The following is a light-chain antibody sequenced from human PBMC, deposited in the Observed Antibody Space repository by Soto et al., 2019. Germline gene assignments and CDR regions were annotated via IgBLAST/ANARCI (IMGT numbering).Light chain of an antibody. J-gene: IGLJ3*02. CDR1: SSDVGGYNY. V-gene: IGLV2-8*01. Sequence: QSALTQPPSASGSPGQSVTISCTGTSSDVGGYNYVSWYQQHPGKAPKLMIYEVSKRPSGVPDRFSGSKSGNTAPLTVSGLQAEDEADYYCSSNAGSNNLVFGGGTKLTVL. CDR2: EVS. CDR3: SSNAGSNNLV.